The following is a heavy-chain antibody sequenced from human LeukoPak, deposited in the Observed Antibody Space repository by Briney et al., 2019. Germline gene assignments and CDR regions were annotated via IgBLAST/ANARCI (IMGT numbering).Heavy chain of an antibody. D-gene: IGHD2/OR15-2a*01. V-gene: IGHV4-39*01. J-gene: IGHJ3*02. CDR2: IYYSGRT. Sequence: SETLSLTCSVSGGSISSSSYYWGWIRQPPGKGLEWIGSIYYSGRTYYNPSLKSRVTISVDTSKSQFSLKLSSVTAADTAVYYCARHNKAFDNWGQGTMVTVSS. CDR3: ARHNKAFDN. CDR1: GGSISSSSYY.